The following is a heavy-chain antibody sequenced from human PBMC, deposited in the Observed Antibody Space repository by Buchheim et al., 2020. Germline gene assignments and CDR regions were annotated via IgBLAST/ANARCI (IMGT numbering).Heavy chain of an antibody. CDR3: ARSDGYFDY. V-gene: IGHV3-30*14. CDR2: ISYDGSNK. J-gene: IGHJ4*02. Sequence: QVQLVESGGGVVQPGRSLRLSCAASGFTFSSYAMHWVRQAPGKGLEWVAVISYDGSNKYYADSVKGRFTISIDNYKNTLYPQMNSLRAEDTAVYYCARSDGYFDYWGQGTL. CDR1: GFTFSSYA.